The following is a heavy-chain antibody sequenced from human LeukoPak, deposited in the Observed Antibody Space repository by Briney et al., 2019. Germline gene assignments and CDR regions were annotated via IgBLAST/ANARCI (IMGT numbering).Heavy chain of an antibody. Sequence: GGSLRLSCAASGFTVSSNYMSWVRQAPGKGLEWVSVIFSGGNTYYADSVKGRFTISRDNSKNTLFLQMNSLRAEDTAVYYCARELHSSGYPYFDYWGQGTLVTVSS. J-gene: IGHJ4*02. CDR2: IFSGGNT. D-gene: IGHD3-22*01. CDR1: GFTVSSNY. CDR3: ARELHSSGYPYFDY. V-gene: IGHV3-66*01.